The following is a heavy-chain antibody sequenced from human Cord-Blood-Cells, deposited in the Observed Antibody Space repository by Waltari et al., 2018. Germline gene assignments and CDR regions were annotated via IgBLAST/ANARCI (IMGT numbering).Heavy chain of an antibody. V-gene: IGHV3-30*02. CDR1: AFTFRSYC. Sequence: VQPVESGGGVVQPGGSMRLPGAAAAFTFRSYCMPWARQAPGKGLEWVAFIRYDVSNKYYADSVKGRFTISRDNSKNTLYLQMNSLRAEDTAVYYCAKGTLRFLEFDYWGQGTLVTVSS. CDR2: IRYDVSNK. J-gene: IGHJ4*02. D-gene: IGHD3-3*01. CDR3: AKGTLRFLEFDY.